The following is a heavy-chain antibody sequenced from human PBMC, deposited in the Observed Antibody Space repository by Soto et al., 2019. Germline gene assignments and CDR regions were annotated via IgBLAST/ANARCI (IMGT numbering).Heavy chain of an antibody. CDR1: GGSISSDEYC. CDR3: ARGPSGDKVDY. Sequence: QVQLQESGPGLVEPSQTVSLTCTVSGGSISSDEYCWSWIRQTPGKGLEWIGHISNRGSTYSNPSLKSRVTITADTSKNQFSLKLSSVTAADTAVYYCARGPSGDKVDYWGQGTLVTVSS. D-gene: IGHD1-26*01. V-gene: IGHV4-30-4*01. CDR2: ISNRGST. J-gene: IGHJ4*02.